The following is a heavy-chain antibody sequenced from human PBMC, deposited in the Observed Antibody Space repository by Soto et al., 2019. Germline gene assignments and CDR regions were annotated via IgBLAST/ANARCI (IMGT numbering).Heavy chain of an antibody. CDR3: ARENGHPGHNYGMDV. CDR1: GFSFSAYY. CDR2: ISFNGDVT. D-gene: IGHD2-8*01. V-gene: IGHV3-11*01. Sequence: PGGSLRLSCAASGFSFSAYYMSWIRQAPGKGLEWVSYISFNGDVTRYSDSVEGRFTVSRDNAKKSLYLQMNSLRVEDTAVYYCARENGHPGHNYGMDVWGQGTTVTVSS. J-gene: IGHJ6*02.